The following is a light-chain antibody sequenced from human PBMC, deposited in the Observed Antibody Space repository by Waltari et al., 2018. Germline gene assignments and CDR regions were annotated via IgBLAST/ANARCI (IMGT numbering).Light chain of an antibody. CDR3: QQSYSAPWT. V-gene: IGKV1-39*01. Sequence: DIQMTQSPSSLSASVGDRVTITCRASQSIRTFLNWYQQKPGKTPKFLIYAASKLTSGVPSRFSCSGSGTDFTLTISSLQPEDFATYFCQQSYSAPWTFGHGTKVEIE. J-gene: IGKJ1*01. CDR1: QSIRTF. CDR2: AAS.